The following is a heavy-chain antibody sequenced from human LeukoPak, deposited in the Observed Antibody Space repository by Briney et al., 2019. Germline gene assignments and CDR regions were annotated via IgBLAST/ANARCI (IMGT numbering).Heavy chain of an antibody. Sequence: GGSLGLSCAASGFTFSSSAMHWVRQAPGKGLEYVSAIVSNGGSTYYADSVKGRFTISRDNSKNTLYLQMSSLRAEDTAVYYCVKPSGYSGYGYFFDYWGQGTLVTVSS. CDR1: GFTFSSSA. J-gene: IGHJ4*02. CDR2: IVSNGGST. D-gene: IGHD5-12*01. CDR3: VKPSGYSGYGYFFDY. V-gene: IGHV3-64D*06.